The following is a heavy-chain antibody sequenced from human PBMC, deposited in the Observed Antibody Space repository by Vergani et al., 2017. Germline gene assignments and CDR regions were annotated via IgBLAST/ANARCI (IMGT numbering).Heavy chain of an antibody. D-gene: IGHD3-22*01. CDR1: GYTFTGYY. CDR2: INPNNGGT. Sequence: QVQLVQSGAEVKKPGASVKVSCKASGYTFTGYYMHWVRQAPGQGLEWMGWINPNNGGTNYAQKFQGMVTMTRDTSISTAYMELSSLRSDDTAVYYCARKGDDSSGYLFDYWGQGTLVTVSS. V-gene: IGHV1-2*02. J-gene: IGHJ4*02. CDR3: ARKGDDSSGYLFDY.